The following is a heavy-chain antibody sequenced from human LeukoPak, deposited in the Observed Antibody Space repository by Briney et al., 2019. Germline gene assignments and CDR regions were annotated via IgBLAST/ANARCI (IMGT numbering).Heavy chain of an antibody. D-gene: IGHD2-15*01. CDR3: ARGGYCSGGSCYPWFDP. J-gene: IGHJ5*02. CDR1: GGSISSGDYY. Sequence: SETLSLTCAVSGGSISSGDYYWSWIRQPPGKGLEWIGYIYYSGSTYYNPSLKSRVTISVDTSKNQFSLKLSSVTAADTAVYYCARGGYCSGGSCYPWFDPWGQGTLVTVSS. CDR2: IYYSGST. V-gene: IGHV4-30-4*01.